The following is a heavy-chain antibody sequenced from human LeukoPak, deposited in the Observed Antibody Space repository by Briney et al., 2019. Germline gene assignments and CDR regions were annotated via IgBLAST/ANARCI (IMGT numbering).Heavy chain of an antibody. CDR1: GFTFSDYY. CDR2: ISSSGSTI. CDR3: AREHAWQPYGQPSSPDFDY. V-gene: IGHV3-11*04. D-gene: IGHD1-14*01. J-gene: IGHJ4*02. Sequence: PGGSLRLSCAASGFTFSDYYMSWIRQAPGKGLEWVSYISSSGSTIYYADSVKGRFTISRDNAKNSLYLQMNSLRAEDTAVYYCAREHAWQPYGQPSSPDFDYWAREPWSPSPQ.